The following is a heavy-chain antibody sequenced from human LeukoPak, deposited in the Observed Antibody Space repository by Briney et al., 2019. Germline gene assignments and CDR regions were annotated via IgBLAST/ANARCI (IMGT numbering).Heavy chain of an antibody. CDR1: DGSISSYY. J-gene: IGHJ6*02. D-gene: IGHD3-3*01. CDR3: ARDRHDYDYYGMDV. Sequence: SETLSLTCTVSDGSISSYYWSWIRQPPGKGLEWIGYIYYSGSTYYNPSLKSRLTISVDTSKNQFSLKLTSVTAADTAVYYCARDRHDYDYYGMDVWGQGTTVTVSS. CDR2: IYYSGST. V-gene: IGHV4-59*12.